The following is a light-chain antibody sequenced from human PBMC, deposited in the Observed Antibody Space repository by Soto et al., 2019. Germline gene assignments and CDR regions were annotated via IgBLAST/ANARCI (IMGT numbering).Light chain of an antibody. J-gene: IGKJ3*01. CDR3: QQTYSAPFP. Sequence: DIQMTQSPSSLSASVGDRVTITCRASQNIDNYLNWFQQRPGKAPKLLIYGASSLQSGVPSRFSGSISGTDFTLTINSLQPEDFATYYCQQTYSAPFPFGPGTKVDV. CDR1: QNIDNY. CDR2: GAS. V-gene: IGKV1-39*01.